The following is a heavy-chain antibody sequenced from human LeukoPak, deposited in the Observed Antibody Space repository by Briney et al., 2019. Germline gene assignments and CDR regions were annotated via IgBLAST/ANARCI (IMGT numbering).Heavy chain of an antibody. CDR1: GFSLTTGRMG. Sequence: ESGPVLVKPTETLTLTCNVSGFSLTTGRMGVSWIRQPPGQALEWLAHIFSNDKESYKTSLKSRLSISKDTSKSQVVLTLTNMHPADTAIYYCAQIRDSWPYFDSWGQGTLVTVSS. J-gene: IGHJ4*02. CDR2: IFSNDKE. V-gene: IGHV2-26*01. D-gene: IGHD4-11*01. CDR3: AQIRDSWPYFDS.